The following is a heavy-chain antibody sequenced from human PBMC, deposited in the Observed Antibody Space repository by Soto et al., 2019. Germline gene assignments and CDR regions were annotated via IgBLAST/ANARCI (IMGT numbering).Heavy chain of an antibody. J-gene: IGHJ6*03. CDR2: IYYSGST. CDR1: GGSISSYY. Sequence: SETLSLTCTVSGGSISSYYWSWIRQPPGKGLEWIGYIYYSGSTNYNPSLKSRVTISVDTSKNQFSLKLSSVTAADTAVYYCARHAFYYYYMDVWGKGTTVTVSS. D-gene: IGHD3-16*01. CDR3: ARHAFYYYYMDV. V-gene: IGHV4-59*08.